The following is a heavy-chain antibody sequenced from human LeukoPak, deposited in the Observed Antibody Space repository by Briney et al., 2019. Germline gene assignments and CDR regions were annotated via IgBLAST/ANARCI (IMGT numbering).Heavy chain of an antibody. Sequence: GGSLRLSCAASGFTFSNLWMHWVRQAPGKGLEWVSSISRSSSHKYYAGSVKGRFTISRDNAKNSLYLQMNSLRAEDTAVYYCARVKEASAFDIWGQGTMVTVSS. J-gene: IGHJ3*02. V-gene: IGHV3-21*01. D-gene: IGHD5-12*01. CDR2: ISRSSSHK. CDR1: GFTFSNLW. CDR3: ARVKEASAFDI.